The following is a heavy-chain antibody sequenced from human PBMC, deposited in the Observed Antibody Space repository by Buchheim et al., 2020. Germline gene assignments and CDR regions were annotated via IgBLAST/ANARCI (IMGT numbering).Heavy chain of an antibody. CDR1: GFTFSSFA. CDR2: IGNGVST. V-gene: IGHV3-23*01. Sequence: EVQLLESGGGLVQPGESLRVSCAASGFTFSSFAMSWVRQAPGKGLEWVSAIGNGVSTYYADSVKCRFTVSRDNSKNTLYLQMNSLGAEDTAVYFCAKSPGITGTTGFWFDAWGQGTL. D-gene: IGHD1-7*01. J-gene: IGHJ5*02. CDR3: AKSPGITGTTGFWFDA.